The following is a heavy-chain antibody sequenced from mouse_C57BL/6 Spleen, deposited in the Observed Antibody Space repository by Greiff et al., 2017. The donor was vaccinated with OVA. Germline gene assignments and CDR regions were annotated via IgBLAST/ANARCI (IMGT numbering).Heavy chain of an antibody. Sequence: EVQLQQSGPELVKPGASVKISCKASGYTFTDYYMNWVKQSHGKSLEWIGDINPNNGGTSYNQKFKGKATLTVDKSSSTAYMELRSLTSEDSAVYYCARGGYDYDAGGWGQGTSVTVSS. CDR2: INPNNGGT. V-gene: IGHV1-26*01. J-gene: IGHJ4*01. CDR1: GYTFTDYY. CDR3: ARGGYDYDAGG. D-gene: IGHD2-4*01.